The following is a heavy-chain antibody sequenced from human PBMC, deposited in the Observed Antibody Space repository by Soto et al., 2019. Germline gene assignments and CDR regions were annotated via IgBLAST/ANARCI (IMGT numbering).Heavy chain of an antibody. CDR1: GFTFSSYA. J-gene: IGHJ4*02. D-gene: IGHD3-22*01. CDR2: ISSSSSYI. V-gene: IGHV3-21*01. CDR3: ARPPNYYDSRGYYGY. Sequence: GGSLRLSCAASGFTFSSYAMSWVRQAPGKGLEWVSAISSSSSYIYYADSVKGRFTTSRDNAKNSLYLQMNSLRAEDTAVYYCARPPNYYDSRGYYGYWGQGTLVTVSS.